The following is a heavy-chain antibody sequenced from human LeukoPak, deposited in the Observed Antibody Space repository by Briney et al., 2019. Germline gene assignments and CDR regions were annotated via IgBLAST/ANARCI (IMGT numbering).Heavy chain of an antibody. CDR2: ISYDASNK. Sequence: GGSLRLSCAASGFTFSSYGMHWVRQAPGKGLEWVAVISYDASNKYYADSVKGRFTISRDNSKNTLYLQMNSLRAEDTAVYYCAKGLDNYDTDAFDIWGQGTMVTASS. J-gene: IGHJ3*02. CDR3: AKGLDNYDTDAFDI. V-gene: IGHV3-30*18. D-gene: IGHD3-22*01. CDR1: GFTFSSYG.